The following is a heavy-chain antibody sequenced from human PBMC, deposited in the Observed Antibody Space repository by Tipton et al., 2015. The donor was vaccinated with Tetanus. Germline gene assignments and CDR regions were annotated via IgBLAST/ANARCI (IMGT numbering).Heavy chain of an antibody. CDR3: ARSHDYGVLYFDY. CDR1: GGSISSGGYY. Sequence: TLSLTCTVSGGSISSGGYYWSWIRQHPGKGLEWIGYIYYSGSTYYNPSLKSRVTISVDTPKNQFSLKLSSVTAADTAVYYCARSHDYGVLYFDYWGQGTLVTVSS. CDR2: IYYSGST. V-gene: IGHV4-31*03. J-gene: IGHJ4*02. D-gene: IGHD4-17*01.